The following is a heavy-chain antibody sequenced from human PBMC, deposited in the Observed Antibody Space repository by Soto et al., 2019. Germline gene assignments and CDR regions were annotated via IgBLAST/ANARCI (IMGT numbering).Heavy chain of an antibody. CDR3: ARAYDSSGYYEYYFDY. V-gene: IGHV1-18*01. CDR2: ISAYNGNT. Sequence: GASGKVSCKASGYTLTSYGISWVRQAPGQGLEWMGWISAYNGNTNYAQKLQGRVTMTTDTSTSTAYMELRSLRSDDTAVYYCARAYDSSGYYEYYFDYWGQGTLVTVSS. J-gene: IGHJ4*02. CDR1: GYTLTSYG. D-gene: IGHD3-22*01.